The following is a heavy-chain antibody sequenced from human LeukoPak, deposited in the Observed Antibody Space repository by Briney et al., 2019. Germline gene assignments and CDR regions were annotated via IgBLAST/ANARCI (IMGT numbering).Heavy chain of an antibody. CDR3: TTTYRSTRNFDY. J-gene: IGHJ4*02. CDR2: IKSKTDGGTT. D-gene: IGHD2-2*01. V-gene: IGHV3-15*01. Sequence: GGSLRLSCAASGFTFSNAWMSWVRQAPGKGLEWVGRIKSKTDGGTTDYAAPVKGRFTISRDDSRNTLYLQMNSLKTEDTAVYYCTTTYRSTRNFDYWGQGTLVTVSS. CDR1: GFTFSNAW.